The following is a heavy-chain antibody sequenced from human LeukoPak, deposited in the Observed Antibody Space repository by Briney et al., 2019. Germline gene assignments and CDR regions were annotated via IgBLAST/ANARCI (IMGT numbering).Heavy chain of an antibody. V-gene: IGHV4-38-2*02. J-gene: IGHJ4*02. Sequence: SETLSLTCTVSGYSISSGYYWGWIRQPPGKGLEWIGEINHSGSTNYNPSLKSRVTISLDTSKNQFSLKLSSVTAADTAVYYCARQQWLIPFDYWGQGTLVTVSS. CDR2: INHSGST. CDR3: ARQQWLIPFDY. CDR1: GYSISSGYY. D-gene: IGHD6-19*01.